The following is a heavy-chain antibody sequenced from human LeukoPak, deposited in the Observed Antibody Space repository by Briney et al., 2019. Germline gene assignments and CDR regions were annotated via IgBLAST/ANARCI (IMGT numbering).Heavy chain of an antibody. Sequence: ASVKVSCKASGYTFTSYGISWVRQAPGQGLEWIAWISAYNGNPTYAQKLQGRVTVTTDTSMNTAYMELRSLTSDDTAVYFCARAGQGYYYDTSAYYFDYWGQGTLVTVSS. CDR3: ARAGQGYYYDTSAYYFDY. J-gene: IGHJ4*02. V-gene: IGHV1-18*01. D-gene: IGHD3-22*01. CDR2: ISAYNGNP. CDR1: GYTFTSYG.